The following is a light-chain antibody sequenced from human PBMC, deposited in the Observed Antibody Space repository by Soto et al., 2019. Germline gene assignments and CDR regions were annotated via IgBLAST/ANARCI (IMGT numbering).Light chain of an antibody. Sequence: DIQMTQSPSSLSASVGDRVTITCRASQDISNYLVWYQQKPGKPPKILIYAASTLQSGVPSRFSGSGSGTDFTLTITTLQPEDVATYYCQKYNSAPHTFGGGTKVEIK. CDR3: QKYNSAPHT. CDR2: AAS. J-gene: IGKJ4*01. CDR1: QDISNY. V-gene: IGKV1-27*01.